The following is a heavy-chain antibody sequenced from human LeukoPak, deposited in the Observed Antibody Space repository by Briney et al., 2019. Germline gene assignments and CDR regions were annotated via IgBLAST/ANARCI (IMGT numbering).Heavy chain of an antibody. V-gene: IGHV1-69*13. CDR2: IIPIFGTA. Sequence: GASVKVSCKASGGTFSSYAISWVRQAPGQGLEWMGGIIPIFGTANYAQKFQGRVTITADESTSTAYMELSSLRSEDTAVYYCARDSSSWGGPYYFDYWGQGTLVTVSS. D-gene: IGHD6-13*01. CDR1: GGTFSSYA. CDR3: ARDSSSWGGPYYFDY. J-gene: IGHJ4*02.